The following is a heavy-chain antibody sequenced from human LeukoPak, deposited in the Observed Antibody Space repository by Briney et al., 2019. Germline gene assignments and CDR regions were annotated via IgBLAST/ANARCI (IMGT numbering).Heavy chain of an antibody. Sequence: GGSLRLSCAASGFTFSNYWMTWVRQAPGKGLEWVANIKPDGSAQYYADSVRGRFTISRDSAKNSVFLQMNSLRAEDTAVYYCLGYCSSTSCYLGGYWGQGTLVTVSS. CDR1: GFTFSNYW. D-gene: IGHD2-2*01. CDR2: IKPDGSAQ. J-gene: IGHJ4*02. V-gene: IGHV3-7*01. CDR3: LGYCSSTSCYLGGY.